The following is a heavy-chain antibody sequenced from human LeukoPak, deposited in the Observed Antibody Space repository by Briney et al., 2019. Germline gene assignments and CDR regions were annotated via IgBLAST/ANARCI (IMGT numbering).Heavy chain of an antibody. CDR1: GFTFSSYW. V-gene: IGHV3-7*01. Sequence: GGSLRLSCAASGFTFSSYWMSWVRQAPGKGLEWVANIKQDGSEKHYVDSVKGRFTISRDNAKNSLYLQMNSLRAEDTAVYYCARHVLLWFGELAFDYWGQGTLVTVSS. D-gene: IGHD3-10*01. CDR2: IKQDGSEK. J-gene: IGHJ4*02. CDR3: ARHVLLWFGELAFDY.